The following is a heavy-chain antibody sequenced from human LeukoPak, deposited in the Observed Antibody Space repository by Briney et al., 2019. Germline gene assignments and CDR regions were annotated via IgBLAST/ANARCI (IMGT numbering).Heavy chain of an antibody. Sequence: GGSLRLSCAASGFTFSSYSMNWVRQAPGKGLEWVSSISSSSTYIYYADSVKGRFTVSRDNAKNSLYLQMNNLRAEDTAVYFCASQYTSSRIFDDWGQGTLVTVSS. D-gene: IGHD6-13*01. CDR3: ASQYTSSRIFDD. V-gene: IGHV3-21*01. CDR2: ISSSSTYI. CDR1: GFTFSSYS. J-gene: IGHJ4*02.